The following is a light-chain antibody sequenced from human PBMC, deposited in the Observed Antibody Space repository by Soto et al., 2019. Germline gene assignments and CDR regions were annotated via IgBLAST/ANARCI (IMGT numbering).Light chain of an antibody. J-gene: IGKJ1*01. Sequence: DIQMTQSPSTLSASVGDRVTITCRASQGISNVVAWYQQKPGKVPRLLIFGASTLRSGVTSRFSGSGSGTDFTLTISSLQPEDVATYYCQKYNIAPWTFGQGTKVEIK. CDR2: GAS. V-gene: IGKV1-27*01. CDR1: QGISNV. CDR3: QKYNIAPWT.